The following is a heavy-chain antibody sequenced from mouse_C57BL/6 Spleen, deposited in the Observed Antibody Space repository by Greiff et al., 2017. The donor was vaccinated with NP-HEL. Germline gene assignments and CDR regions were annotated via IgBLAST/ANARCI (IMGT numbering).Heavy chain of an antibody. CDR3: ARAGSSYGTDY. CDR1: GYTFTSYW. Sequence: QVQLKQPGAELVMPGASVKLSCKASGYTFTSYWMHWVKQRPGQGLEWIGEIDPSDSYTNYNQKFKGKSTLTVDKSSSTAYRQLSSLTSEDSAVYYCARAGSSYGTDYWGQGTTLTVSS. D-gene: IGHD1-1*01. CDR2: IDPSDSYT. V-gene: IGHV1-69*01. J-gene: IGHJ2*01.